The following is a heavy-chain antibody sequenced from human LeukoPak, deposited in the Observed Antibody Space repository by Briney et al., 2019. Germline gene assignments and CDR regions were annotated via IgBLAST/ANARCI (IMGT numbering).Heavy chain of an antibody. CDR2: ISYVGSNK. CDR1: GFTFSSYA. D-gene: IGHD3-22*01. V-gene: IGHV3-30-3*01. Sequence: GGSLRLSCAASGFTFSSYAMHWVRQAPGKGLEWVAVISYVGSNKYYADSVKGRFTTSRDNSKNTLYLQMNSLRAEDTAVYYCARPLYYYDSSGLFDYWGQGTLVTVSS. J-gene: IGHJ4*02. CDR3: ARPLYYYDSSGLFDY.